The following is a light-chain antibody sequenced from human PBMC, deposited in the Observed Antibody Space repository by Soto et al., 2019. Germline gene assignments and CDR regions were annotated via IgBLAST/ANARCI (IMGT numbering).Light chain of an antibody. J-gene: IGKJ1*01. Sequence: DIQMTQSPSTLSASIGDRVTVTCRASQSISSSLAWYQQKPGKAPKLLIYKASGLESGVPSRFSGSGSGTEFTLTISSLQPDDFATYYCQQYHHYWAFGRGTKVEMK. CDR3: QQYHHYWA. CDR1: QSISSS. CDR2: KAS. V-gene: IGKV1-5*03.